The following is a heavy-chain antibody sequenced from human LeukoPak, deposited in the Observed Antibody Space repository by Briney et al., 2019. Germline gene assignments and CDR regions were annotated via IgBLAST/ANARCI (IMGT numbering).Heavy chain of an antibody. CDR2: ISYDGSNK. D-gene: IGHD3-22*01. Sequence: GGSLRLSCAASGFTFSSYGMHWVHQAPGKGLEWVAVISYDGSNKYYADSVKGRFTISRDNSKNTLYLQMNSLRAEDTAVYYCAKPSESSGPTPDAFDIWGQGTMVTVSS. CDR1: GFTFSSYG. V-gene: IGHV3-30*18. CDR3: AKPSESSGPTPDAFDI. J-gene: IGHJ3*02.